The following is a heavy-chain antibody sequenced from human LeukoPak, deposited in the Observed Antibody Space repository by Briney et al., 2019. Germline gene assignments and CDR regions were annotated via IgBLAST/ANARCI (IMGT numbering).Heavy chain of an antibody. D-gene: IGHD2-15*01. CDR3: ARLNSAANFLDY. V-gene: IGHV1-18*01. Sequence: GASVKVSCKASGYTFTSYGISWVRQAPGQGLEWMGWISAYNGNTDYAQKVQGRVTMTADTSTSTAYMELRSLISDDTAVYYCARLNSAANFLDYWGQGTLVTVSS. CDR1: GYTFTSYG. CDR2: ISAYNGNT. J-gene: IGHJ4*02.